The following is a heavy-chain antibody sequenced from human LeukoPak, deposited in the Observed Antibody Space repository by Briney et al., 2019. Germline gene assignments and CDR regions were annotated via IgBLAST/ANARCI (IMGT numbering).Heavy chain of an antibody. Sequence: GGSLRLPCATSGFTFSNAWMNWVRQAPGKGLEWVGRIRSNSDGGTIDYAAPVKGRFTLSRDDSKTTLYLQMNSLQTEDTAVYYCATDFYDSTWGQGTLVTVSS. J-gene: IGHJ5*02. CDR1: GFTFSNAW. CDR2: IRSNSDGGTI. CDR3: ATDFYDST. D-gene: IGHD3-22*01. V-gene: IGHV3-15*07.